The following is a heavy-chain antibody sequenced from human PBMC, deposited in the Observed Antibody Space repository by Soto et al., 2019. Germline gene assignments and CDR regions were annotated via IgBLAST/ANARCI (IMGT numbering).Heavy chain of an antibody. CDR3: ARSPLDYYYYYMDV. Sequence: GGSLRLSCAASGFTFSDYYMSWIRQAPGKGLEWVSYISSSGSTIYYADSVKGRFTISRDNAKNSLYLQMNSLRAEDTAVYYCARSPLDYYYYYMDVWGKGTTVTVSS. CDR2: ISSSGSTI. J-gene: IGHJ6*03. CDR1: GFTFSDYY. V-gene: IGHV3-11*01.